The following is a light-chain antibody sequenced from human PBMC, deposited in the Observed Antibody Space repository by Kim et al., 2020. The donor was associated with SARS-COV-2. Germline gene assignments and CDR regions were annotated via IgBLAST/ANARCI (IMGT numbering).Light chain of an antibody. CDR2: DVV. V-gene: IGLV2-14*03. J-gene: IGLJ3*02. CDR3: SSYTSSSTVV. Sequence: QSALTQPASVSGSPGQSITISCKGTSTDVGDYNYVSWYLQHPGTAPKLIIYDVVRRPSGISSRFSASKSGNTASLTISGLQPEDEADYYCSSYTSSSTVVFGGGTKVTVL. CDR1: STDVGDYNY.